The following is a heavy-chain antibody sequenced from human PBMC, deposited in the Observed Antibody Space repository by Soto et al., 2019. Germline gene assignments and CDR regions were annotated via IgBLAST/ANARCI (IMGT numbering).Heavy chain of an antibody. Sequence: PSETLSLTCAVYGGSFSGYYWSWIRQPPGKGLEWIGEINHSGSTNYNPSLKSRVTISVDTSKNQFSLKLSSVTAADTAVYYCATIVGATIGVDYWGQGTLVTVS. CDR1: GGSFSGYY. V-gene: IGHV4-34*01. CDR2: INHSGST. J-gene: IGHJ4*02. D-gene: IGHD1-26*01. CDR3: ATIVGATIGVDY.